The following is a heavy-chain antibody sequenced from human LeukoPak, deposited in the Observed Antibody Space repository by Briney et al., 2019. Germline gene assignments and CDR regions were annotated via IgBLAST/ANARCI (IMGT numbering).Heavy chain of an antibody. V-gene: IGHV4-61*08. CDR1: GGSISS. J-gene: IGHJ6*03. CDR3: ARRRGGDYGMYYYYYMDV. CDR2: IYYSGST. Sequence: SETLSLTCTVSGGSISSFYWSWFYWSWIRQPPGKGLEWIGYIYYSGSTNYNPSLKSRVTISVDTSKNQFSLKLSSVTAADTAVYYCARRRGGDYGMYYYYYMDVWGKGTTVTVSS. D-gene: IGHD4-17*01.